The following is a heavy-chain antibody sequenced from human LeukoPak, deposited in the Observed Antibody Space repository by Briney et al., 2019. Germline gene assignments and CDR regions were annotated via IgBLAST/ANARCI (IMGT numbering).Heavy chain of an antibody. J-gene: IGHJ6*02. CDR1: GGSISSGGYF. V-gene: IGHV4-61*08. CDR3: AKFGVNFNLEV. Sequence: SETLSLTCTVSGGSISSGGYFWSWIRQHPGKGLEWIGNIYSSGSTDYNPSLESRITISVDSSKNQFSLKVRSVTAADTAVYYCAKFGVNFNLEVWGQGTTVTVSS. CDR2: IYSSGST. D-gene: IGHD1-20*01.